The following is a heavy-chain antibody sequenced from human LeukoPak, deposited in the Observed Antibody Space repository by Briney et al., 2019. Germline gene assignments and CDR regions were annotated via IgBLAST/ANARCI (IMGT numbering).Heavy chain of an antibody. CDR1: GFTVSSNY. CDR2: ISASGGST. V-gene: IGHV3-66*01. J-gene: IGHJ4*02. CDR3: ARAIYGDYVPYFDY. D-gene: IGHD4-17*01. Sequence: GGSLRLSCAVSGFTVSSNYMSWVRQAPGKGLEWVSGISASGGSTYYADSVKGRFTISRDNSKNTLYLQMNSLRAEDTAVYYCARAIYGDYVPYFDYWGQGTLVTVSS.